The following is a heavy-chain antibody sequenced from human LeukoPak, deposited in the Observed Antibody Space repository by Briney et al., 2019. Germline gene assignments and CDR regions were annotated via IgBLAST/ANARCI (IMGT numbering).Heavy chain of an antibody. Sequence: HPGGSLRLSCAASGFTFSSYAMHWVRQAPGKGLEYVSAISSNGGSTYYANSVKGRFTISRDNSKNTLYLQMGGLRAEDMAVYYCARERGRGSSGWYYFDYWGQGTLVTVSS. CDR1: GFTFSSYA. D-gene: IGHD6-19*01. V-gene: IGHV3-64*01. J-gene: IGHJ4*02. CDR3: ARERGRGSSGWYYFDY. CDR2: ISSNGGST.